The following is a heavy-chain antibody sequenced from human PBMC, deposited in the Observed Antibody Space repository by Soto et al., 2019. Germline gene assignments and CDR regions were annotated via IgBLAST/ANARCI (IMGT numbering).Heavy chain of an antibody. CDR3: AGRARYNWNDAGYFDY. Sequence: SGPTLANPTQPLILTCTFSGSPVSTSGMCVTGIRQPPGKALEWLALSGWDDDKYYSTHLKTKLTISTETSKNQVVGTITKILPVDKAAYYCAGRARYNWNDAGYFDYWGQGTLVTVSS. CDR2: SGWDDDK. D-gene: IGHD1-20*01. J-gene: IGHJ4*02. V-gene: IGHV2-70*01. CDR1: GSPVSTSGMC.